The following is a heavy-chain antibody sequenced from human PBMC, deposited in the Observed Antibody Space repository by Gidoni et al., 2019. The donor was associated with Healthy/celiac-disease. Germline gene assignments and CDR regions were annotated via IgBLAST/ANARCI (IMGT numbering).Heavy chain of an antibody. J-gene: IGHJ4*02. Sequence: QVQLVESGGGVAQPGRSLRRSCAASGVTFSSHGMQWVRQVPGKGLEWVAVISYDGSNHYYADSVKGRFTISRDDSKNTLYLQMNSLRAEDTAVYYCAKEYGGNSEGHWGQGTLVTVSS. CDR3: AKEYGGNSEGH. CDR1: GVTFSSHG. CDR2: ISYDGSNH. V-gene: IGHV3-30*18. D-gene: IGHD2-21*02.